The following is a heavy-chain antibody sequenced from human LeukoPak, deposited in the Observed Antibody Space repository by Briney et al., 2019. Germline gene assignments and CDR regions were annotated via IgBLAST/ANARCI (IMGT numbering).Heavy chain of an antibody. V-gene: IGHV3-23*01. CDR1: GFTFSGSA. J-gene: IGHJ4*02. CDR2: ISYSGANS. D-gene: IGHD2-8*02. CDR3: AKKIGGLVPYYFDY. Sequence: PGGSLRLSCAASGFTFSGSAMSWVRQAPGEGLEWVSLISYSGANSYYTDSVRGRFTISRDNSKNTLYLQMNSLRAEDTALYYCAKKIGGLVPYYFDYWGQGTLVTVSS.